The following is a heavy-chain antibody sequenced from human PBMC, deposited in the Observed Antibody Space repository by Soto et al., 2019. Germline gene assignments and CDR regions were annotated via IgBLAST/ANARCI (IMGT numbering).Heavy chain of an antibody. CDR1: GYTFTSYA. CDR3: ARGRYCSSTSCWTYYYYGMDV. Sequence: ASVKVSCKASGYTFTSYAMHWVRQAPGQRLEWMGWTNAGNGNTKYSQKFQGRVTITRDTSASTAYMELSSLRSEDTAVYYCARGRYCSSTSCWTYYYYGMDVWGQGTTVTVSS. CDR2: TNAGNGNT. J-gene: IGHJ6*02. V-gene: IGHV1-3*01. D-gene: IGHD2-2*01.